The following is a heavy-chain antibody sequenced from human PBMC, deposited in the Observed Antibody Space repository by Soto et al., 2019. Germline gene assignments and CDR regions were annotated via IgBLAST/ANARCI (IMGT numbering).Heavy chain of an antibody. CDR2: ISSSSSYT. Sequence: QVPLVESGGGLVKPGGSLRLSCAASGFTFSDYYMSWIRQAPGKGLEWVSYISSSSSYTNYADSVKGRFTISRDNAKNSLYLQMNSLRAEDTAVYYCARDGGRQWLPTGEYGMDVWGQGTTVTVSS. CDR3: ARDGGRQWLPTGEYGMDV. D-gene: IGHD6-19*01. J-gene: IGHJ6*02. V-gene: IGHV3-11*05. CDR1: GFTFSDYY.